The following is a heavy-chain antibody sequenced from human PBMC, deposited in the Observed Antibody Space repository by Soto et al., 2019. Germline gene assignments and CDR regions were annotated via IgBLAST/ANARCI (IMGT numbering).Heavy chain of an antibody. J-gene: IGHJ4*02. V-gene: IGHV4-59*01. CDR1: GGSINNYH. Sequence: QVQLRESGPGLVKPSETLSLTCTISGGSINNYHCIWIRQPPGKGLEWFAYVYTGNPHYNPSLNNRVTISVATSENQVCLNIMSVTAADTAVYYCATYNYSAFFDLWGRGTLVTVSS. D-gene: IGHD3-16*01. CDR3: ATYNYSAFFDL. CDR2: VYTGNP.